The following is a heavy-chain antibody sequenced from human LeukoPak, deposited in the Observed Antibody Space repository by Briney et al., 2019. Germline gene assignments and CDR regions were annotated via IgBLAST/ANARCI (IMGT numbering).Heavy chain of an antibody. J-gene: IGHJ4*02. V-gene: IGHV1-18*01. CDR2: ISAYNGNT. CDR3: ARDREYSSSWATLDYFDY. D-gene: IGHD6-6*01. Sequence: ASVKVSCKASGYTFTSYGISWVRQAPGQGLEWMGWISAYNGNTNYAQKLQGRVTMTTDTSTSTAYMELRSLRSDDTAVYYCARDREYSSSWATLDYFDYWGQGTLVTVSS. CDR1: GYTFTSYG.